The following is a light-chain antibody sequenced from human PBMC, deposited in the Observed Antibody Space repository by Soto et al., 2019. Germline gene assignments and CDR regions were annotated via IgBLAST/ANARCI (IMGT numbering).Light chain of an antibody. CDR2: KAS. V-gene: IGKV1-5*03. Sequence: DIQMTQSPSTLSASVGDRVTITCRASQSISSWLAWYQQKPGKAPKLLIYKASNLESGVPSRFSGSGSVTEFTLTISSLQPDDYATDYCQQYNSDPCTFGRGSKVEI. CDR3: QQYNSDPCT. J-gene: IGKJ1*01. CDR1: QSISSW.